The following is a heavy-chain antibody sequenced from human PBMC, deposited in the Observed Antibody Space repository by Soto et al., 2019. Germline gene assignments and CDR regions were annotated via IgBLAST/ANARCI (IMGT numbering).Heavy chain of an antibody. V-gene: IGHV4-39*01. CDR2: IYYSGST. CDR1: GGSISSSSYY. CDR3: ASSPPAPTPNWNFVRY. J-gene: IGHJ4*02. D-gene: IGHD1-7*01. Sequence: QLQLQESGPGLVKPSETLSLTCTVSGGSISSSSYYWGWIRQPPGKGLEWIGSIYYSGSTYYNPSLKRRVTISLDTPKNQFSLKLSSVTAADTAVYYCASSPPAPTPNWNFVRYWGQGTLVTVSS.